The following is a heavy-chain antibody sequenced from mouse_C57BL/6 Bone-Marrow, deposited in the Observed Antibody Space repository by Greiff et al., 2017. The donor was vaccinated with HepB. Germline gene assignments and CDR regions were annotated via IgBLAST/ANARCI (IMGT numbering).Heavy chain of an antibody. Sequence: QVQLQRPGAELVRPGTSVKLSCKASGYTFTSYWMHWVKQRPGQGLEWIGVIDPSDSYTNYNQKFKGKATLTVDTSSSTAYMQLSSLTSEDSAVYYCARGGITTVVAFDYWGQGTTLTVSS. CDR2: IDPSDSYT. V-gene: IGHV1-59*01. J-gene: IGHJ2*01. CDR3: ARGGITTVVAFDY. CDR1: GYTFTSYW. D-gene: IGHD1-1*01.